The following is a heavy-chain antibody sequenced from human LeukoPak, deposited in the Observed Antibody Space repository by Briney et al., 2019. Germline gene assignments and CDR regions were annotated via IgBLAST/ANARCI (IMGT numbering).Heavy chain of an antibody. CDR3: ARDGFSSGWSFDP. V-gene: IGHV5-51*01. D-gene: IGHD6-19*01. CDR2: IYPGDSDT. J-gene: IGHJ5*02. CDR1: GYPFSDYW. Sequence: GAALQTSFQGSGYPFSDYWIAWVRQMPGKGLGWRGIIYPGDSDTRYSPSFQGQVTISADKSISTAYLQWRSLKASDPAMYYCARDGFSSGWSFDPWGEGTLVTVSS.